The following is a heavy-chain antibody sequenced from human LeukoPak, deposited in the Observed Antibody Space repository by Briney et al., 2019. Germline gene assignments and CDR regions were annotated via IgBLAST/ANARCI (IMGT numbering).Heavy chain of an antibody. Sequence: PGGSLRLSCAASGFTFSSYAMSWVRQAPGKGLVWISRINSDGSSLSYADSVKGRFTISRDNAKNTVYLQMNSLRAEDTAVYYCARSRYTGSHFDYWGQGTLVTVSS. D-gene: IGHD1-26*01. CDR2: INSDGSSL. CDR3: ARSRYTGSHFDY. J-gene: IGHJ4*02. CDR1: GFTFSSYA. V-gene: IGHV3-74*01.